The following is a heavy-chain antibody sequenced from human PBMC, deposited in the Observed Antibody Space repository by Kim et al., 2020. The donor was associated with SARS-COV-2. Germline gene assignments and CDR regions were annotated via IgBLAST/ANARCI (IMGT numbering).Heavy chain of an antibody. J-gene: IGHJ3*02. V-gene: IGHV3-33*01. Sequence: GGSLRLSCAASGFTFSSYGMHWVRQAPGKGLEWVAVIWYDGSNKYYADSVKGRFTISRDNSKNTLYLQMNSLRAEDTAVYYCARGATVTTFIVLSPFDIWGQGTMVTVSS. D-gene: IGHD4-17*01. CDR1: GFTFSSYG. CDR3: ARGATVTTFIVLSPFDI. CDR2: IWYDGSNK.